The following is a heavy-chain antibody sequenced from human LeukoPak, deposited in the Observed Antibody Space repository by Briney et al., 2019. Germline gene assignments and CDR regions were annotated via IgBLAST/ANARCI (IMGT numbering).Heavy chain of an antibody. D-gene: IGHD6-6*01. CDR3: ARVGYSSSIDY. Sequence: PSETLSLTCTVSGGSISSSNHYWGWIRRPPGKGLECIGSIYYSARTYYNPSLKSRVTISVDTSKNQFSLKLSSVTAADTAVYYCARVGYSSSIDYWGQGTLVTVSS. CDR2: IYYSART. J-gene: IGHJ4*02. V-gene: IGHV4-39*07. CDR1: GGSISSSNHY.